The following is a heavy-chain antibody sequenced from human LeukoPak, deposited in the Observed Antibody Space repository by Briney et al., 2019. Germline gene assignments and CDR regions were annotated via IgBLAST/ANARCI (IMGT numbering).Heavy chain of an antibody. CDR3: ARDRAGGSGIMAYDY. J-gene: IGHJ4*02. CDR2: INTDGSST. D-gene: IGHD3-10*01. Sequence: GGSLRLSCAASGFTFSSYWMHWVRQAPGKGLVWVSRINTDGSSTSYADSVKGRFTISRDNAKQSLYLQMNSFRVEDTAVYYCARDRAGGSGIMAYDYWGQGTLVTVSS. V-gene: IGHV3-74*01. CDR1: GFTFSSYW.